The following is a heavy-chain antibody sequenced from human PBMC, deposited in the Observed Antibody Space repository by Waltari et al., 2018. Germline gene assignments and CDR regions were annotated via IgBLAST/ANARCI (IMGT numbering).Heavy chain of an antibody. CDR3: AKGDDSSYLGGPDY. Sequence: EVQLVESGGGLVQPGRSLRLSCAASGFTFDAYAMHWVRPAPGKGLEWVSGISWNSGSIGYADSVKGRFTISRDNAKNSLYLQMNSLRAEDMALYYCAKGDDSSYLGGPDYWGQGTLVTVSS. V-gene: IGHV3-9*03. CDR2: ISWNSGSI. CDR1: GFTFDAYA. J-gene: IGHJ4*02. D-gene: IGHD6-6*01.